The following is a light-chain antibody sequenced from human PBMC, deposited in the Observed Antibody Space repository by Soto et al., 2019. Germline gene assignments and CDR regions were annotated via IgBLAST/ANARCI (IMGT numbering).Light chain of an antibody. Sequence: EIVLTLSPGTLSLSTGETAILSCRASQSVCSDYLAWYQLKPGQAPRLHIYGASTRATGIPDWFSGSGSWADFSLIISRLEPEDFAVYYCQQYGSTPPITFGQGTRLEIK. CDR2: GAS. CDR3: QQYGSTPPIT. CDR1: QSVCSDY. V-gene: IGKV3-20*01. J-gene: IGKJ5*01.